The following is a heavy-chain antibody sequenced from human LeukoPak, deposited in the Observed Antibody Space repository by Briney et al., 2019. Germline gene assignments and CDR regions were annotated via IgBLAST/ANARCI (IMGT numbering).Heavy chain of an antibody. J-gene: IGHJ5*02. D-gene: IGHD1-26*01. V-gene: IGHV4-59*12. Sequence: TSETLSLTCTVSGGSISSYYWSWIRQPPGKGLEWIGYIYYSGSTNYNPSLKSRVTISVDTSKNQFTLKLSSVTAADTAVYYCARDSGSYSVVDWFDPWGQGTLVTVSS. CDR2: IYYSGST. CDR3: ARDSGSYSVVDWFDP. CDR1: GGSISSYY.